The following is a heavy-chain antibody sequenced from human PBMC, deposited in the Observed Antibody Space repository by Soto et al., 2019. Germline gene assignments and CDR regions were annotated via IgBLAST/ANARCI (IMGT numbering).Heavy chain of an antibody. D-gene: IGHD2-15*01. J-gene: IGHJ4*02. CDR2: IYYSGST. Sequence: QVQLQESGPGLVKPSQTLSLTCTVSGGSISSGGYYWSWIRQHPGKGLEWIGYIYYSGSTYYNPSLKSRVTISVDTSQNQFYLTLSSVTAADTAVYYCARSDIVVVVAATSAGGFDYWGQGTLVTVSS. CDR1: GGSISSGGYY. CDR3: ARSDIVVVVAATSAGGFDY. V-gene: IGHV4-31*03.